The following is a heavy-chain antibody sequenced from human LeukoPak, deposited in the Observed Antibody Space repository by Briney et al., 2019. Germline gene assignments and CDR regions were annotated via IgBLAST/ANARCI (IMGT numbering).Heavy chain of an antibody. CDR2: IKSKTDGGTT. CDR3: TTGTSGWSS. Sequence: AGSLRLSCAASGFTFNNAWMSWVRQAPGRGLEWIGHIKSKTDGGTTDYAAPVKGRFTISRDDSKNTLYLHMNSLTTEDTAVYSCTTGTSGWSSWGQGTLVTVSS. CDR1: GFTFNNAW. D-gene: IGHD6-19*01. J-gene: IGHJ4*02. V-gene: IGHV3-15*01.